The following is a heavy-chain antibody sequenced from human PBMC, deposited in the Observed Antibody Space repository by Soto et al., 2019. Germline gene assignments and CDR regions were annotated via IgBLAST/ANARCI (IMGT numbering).Heavy chain of an antibody. CDR1: GYTLSCAS. CDR2: IANKAEDYAA. V-gene: IGHV3-73*01. J-gene: IGHJ5*02. Sequence: GGSLRLSCAASGYTLSCASIHWVRQASGKGLEWVGRIANKAEDYAATYGESVEGRFTISRDDSQNMAYLQLNSLKTEDTAVYYCTKYSGSPSIPAALGQGTLVTVSS. D-gene: IGHD1-26*01. CDR3: TKYSGSPSIPAA.